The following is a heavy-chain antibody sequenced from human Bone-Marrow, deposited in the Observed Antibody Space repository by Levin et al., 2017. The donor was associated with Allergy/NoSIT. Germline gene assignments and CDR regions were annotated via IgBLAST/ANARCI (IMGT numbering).Heavy chain of an antibody. CDR3: VRQTWDYYGAGGEYYYMDV. D-gene: IGHD3-10*01. CDR1: GGSISGRSYY. CDR2: IYYSGST. Sequence: SETLSLTCTVSGGSISGRSYYWGWIRQPPGKGLEWIGSIYYSGSTYYNPSLKSRVTISVDTSKNQFSLKLSSVTAADTAVYYCVRQTWDYYGAGGEYYYMDVWGKGTTVTVSS. J-gene: IGHJ6*03. V-gene: IGHV4-39*01.